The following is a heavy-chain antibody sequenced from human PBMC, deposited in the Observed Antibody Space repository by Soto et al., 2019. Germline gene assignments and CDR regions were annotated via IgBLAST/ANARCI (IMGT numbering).Heavy chain of an antibody. CDR2: IIPIFGTA. Sequence: QVQLVQSGAEVKKPGSSVKVSCKASGGTFSSYAISWVRQAPGQGLEWMGGIIPIFGTANYAQKFQGRVTIPADDSTSTAYMELSSLRSEDTAVYYCARGRGPTVTTGNGMDVWGQGTTVTVSS. CDR3: ARGRGPTVTTGNGMDV. D-gene: IGHD4-17*01. CDR1: GGTFSSYA. V-gene: IGHV1-69*01. J-gene: IGHJ6*02.